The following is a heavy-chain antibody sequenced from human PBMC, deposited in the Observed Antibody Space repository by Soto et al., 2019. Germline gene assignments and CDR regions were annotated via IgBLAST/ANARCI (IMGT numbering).Heavy chain of an antibody. J-gene: IGHJ4*02. V-gene: IGHV4-34*01. CDR3: ARGADGDFDY. D-gene: IGHD2-8*01. CDR2: INHSGIT. Sequence: QVPLQPWGAGLLKPSETLSLTFAVYGGSFSGYYLSWIRQPPGKGLEWIGEINHSGITNYNQSLKSRVTIAVDTSKNQFSLKLSSVTAADTAVYYCARGADGDFDYWGQGTLVTVSS. CDR1: GGSFSGYY.